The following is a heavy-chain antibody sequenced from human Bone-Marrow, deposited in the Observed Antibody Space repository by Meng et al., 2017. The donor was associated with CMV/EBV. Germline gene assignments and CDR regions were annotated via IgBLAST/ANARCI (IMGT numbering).Heavy chain of an antibody. V-gene: IGHV2-5*01. J-gene: IGHJ6*02. D-gene: IGHD2-2*02. CDR2: IYWNDDK. CDR1: GFSLSTSGVG. CDR3: AHRRGGYCSSTSCYKGMGGMDV. Sequence: GPTLVKPTQTLTLTCTFSGFSLSTSGVGVGWIRQPPGKALEWLALIYWNDDKRYSPSLKSRLTITKDTSKNQVVLTMTNMDPVDTATYYCAHRRGGYCSSTSCYKGMGGMDVWGQGTTVTVSS.